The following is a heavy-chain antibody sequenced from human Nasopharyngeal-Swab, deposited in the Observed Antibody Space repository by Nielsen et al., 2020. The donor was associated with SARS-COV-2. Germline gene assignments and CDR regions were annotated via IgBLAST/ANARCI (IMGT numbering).Heavy chain of an antibody. J-gene: IGHJ4*02. Sequence: WIRQPPGKGLEWVSAISGSGGSTYYADSVKGRFTISRDNSKNTLYLQMYSLRAEDTAVYYCATDTQWLALFDYWGQGTLVTVSS. D-gene: IGHD6-19*01. CDR2: ISGSGGST. CDR3: ATDTQWLALFDY. V-gene: IGHV3-23*01.